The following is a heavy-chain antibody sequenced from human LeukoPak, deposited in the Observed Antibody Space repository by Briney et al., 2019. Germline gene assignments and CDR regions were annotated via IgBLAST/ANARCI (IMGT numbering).Heavy chain of an antibody. CDR1: GFTFSGYD. D-gene: IGHD6-25*01. CDR2: IGIPGDT. Sequence: PGGSLRLSCAASGFTFSGYDFHWLRQVTGKGLEWVSGIGIPGDTYYPGSVKGRFTISRENAKNSLYVQMNNLRAGDTAVYFCXXXXVAAGLAFDVWGQGTMVTVSS. V-gene: IGHV3-13*01. J-gene: IGHJ3*01. CDR3: XXXXVAAGLAFDV.